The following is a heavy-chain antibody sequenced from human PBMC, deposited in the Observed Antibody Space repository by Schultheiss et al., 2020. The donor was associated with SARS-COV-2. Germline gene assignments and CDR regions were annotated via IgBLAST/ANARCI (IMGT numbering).Heavy chain of an antibody. CDR2: ISYDGSNK. CDR3: ARERQQLAINNDYYYYGMDV. D-gene: IGHD6-13*01. V-gene: IGHV3-30-3*01. CDR1: GFTFSSYA. J-gene: IGHJ6*02. Sequence: GESLKISCAASGFTFSSYAMHWVRQAPGKGLEWVAVISYDGSNKYYADSVKGRFTISRDNSKNTLYLQMNSLRAEDTAVYYCARERQQLAINNDYYYYGMDVWGQGTTVTVSS.